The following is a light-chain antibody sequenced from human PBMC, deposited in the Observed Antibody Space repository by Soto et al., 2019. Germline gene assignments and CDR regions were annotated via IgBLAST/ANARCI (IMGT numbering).Light chain of an antibody. V-gene: IGKV3-20*01. J-gene: IGKJ1*01. CDR2: GAS. CDR1: QSVSSNY. Sequence: EIVLTQSPGTLSLSPGDRATLSCRASQSVSSNYLAWYQQKPGQAPRLLIYGASIRATGIPDRFSGSGSGTDFPLTIRRLEPEDFAMYFFHQYGSSPRTFGQGTKVEIK. CDR3: HQYGSSPRT.